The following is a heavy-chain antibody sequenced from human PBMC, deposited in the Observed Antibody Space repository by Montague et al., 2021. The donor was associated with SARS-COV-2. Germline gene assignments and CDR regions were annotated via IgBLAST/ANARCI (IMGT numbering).Heavy chain of an antibody. CDR2: ISWNSGGL. CDR3: AKDRRYYFGSSGYPDAFNI. J-gene: IGHJ3*02. D-gene: IGHD3-22*01. Sequence: SLRLSCAASGFTFDDYAMHWVRQAPGKGLEWVSGISWNSGGLGYADSVKGRFTISRDNSNNSLYLEMNSLRPDDTALYYCAKDRRYYFGSSGYPDAFNIWGQGTLVTVSS. V-gene: IGHV3-9*01. CDR1: GFTFDDYA.